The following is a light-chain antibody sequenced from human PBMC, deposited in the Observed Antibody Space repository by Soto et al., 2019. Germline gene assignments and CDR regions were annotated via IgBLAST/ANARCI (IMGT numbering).Light chain of an antibody. V-gene: IGKV3-15*01. CDR1: QSVSSN. CDR2: GAS. J-gene: IGKJ1*01. Sequence: EIVMTQSPVILSVSPGETATLSCRASQSVSSNLAWYQQKPGQAPRLLIYGASTRATDIPARFSGSGSGTEFTLTISSLQSEAFAVYYCPQYNNFWTFGQGTKVEIK. CDR3: PQYNNFWT.